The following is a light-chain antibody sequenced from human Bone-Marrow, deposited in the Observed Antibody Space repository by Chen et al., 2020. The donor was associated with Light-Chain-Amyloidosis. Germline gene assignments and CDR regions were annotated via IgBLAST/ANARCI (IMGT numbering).Light chain of an antibody. Sequence: QSVLTQPPSVSAAPGQKVTISCSGSSSNIGNNYVSWYQQRPGTGPKLLIYDNEKRPSGIPDRFSGSKSGTAVILGITGLQTGDEADYYCGTWDSSLNIGVFGGGTKLTVL. J-gene: IGLJ3*02. V-gene: IGLV1-51*01. CDR3: GTWDSSLNIGV. CDR1: SSNIGNNY. CDR2: DNE.